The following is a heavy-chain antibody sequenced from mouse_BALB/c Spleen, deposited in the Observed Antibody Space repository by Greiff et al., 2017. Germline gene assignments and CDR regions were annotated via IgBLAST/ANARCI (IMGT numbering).Heavy chain of an antibody. Sequence: VQLVESGAELVKPGASVKLSCKASGYTFTSYYMYWVKQRPGQGLEWIGEINPSNGGTNFNEKFKSKATLTVDKSSSTAYMQLSSLTSEDSAVYYCTRGGPPFDYWGQGTTLTVSS. V-gene: IGHV1S81*02. CDR3: TRGGPPFDY. CDR1: GYTFTSYY. CDR2: INPSNGGT. J-gene: IGHJ2*01.